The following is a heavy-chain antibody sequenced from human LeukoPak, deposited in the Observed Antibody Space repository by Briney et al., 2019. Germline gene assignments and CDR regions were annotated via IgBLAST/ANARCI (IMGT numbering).Heavy chain of an antibody. CDR2: ISFDATNK. CDR3: ARMLKPLATIAAPPHMAY. Sequence: GSLRLSCAASGFIFISYAMHWVRQAPGRGLDWVATISFDATNKYYSASVKGRFTVSRDNSKDTLFLHMSSLGLEDTAVYYCARMLKPLATIAAPPHMAYWGPGTLVIVSS. CDR1: GFIFISYA. V-gene: IGHV3-30*04. D-gene: IGHD6-6*01. J-gene: IGHJ4*02.